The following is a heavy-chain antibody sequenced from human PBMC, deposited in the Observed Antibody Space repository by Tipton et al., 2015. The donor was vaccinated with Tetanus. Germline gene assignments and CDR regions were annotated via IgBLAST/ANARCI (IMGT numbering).Heavy chain of an antibody. CDR3: AREMNRFFDI. CDR1: GGPISGHY. Sequence: LRLSCTVSGGPISGHYWSWIRRTPGRGLEWIGYISYAGYTSYSPSLKNRVTMSVDTSKNQFSLKLKSVTAADTAVYYCAREMNRFFDIWGRGTLVTVSS. D-gene: IGHD1-14*01. CDR2: ISYAGYT. V-gene: IGHV4-59*11. J-gene: IGHJ2*01.